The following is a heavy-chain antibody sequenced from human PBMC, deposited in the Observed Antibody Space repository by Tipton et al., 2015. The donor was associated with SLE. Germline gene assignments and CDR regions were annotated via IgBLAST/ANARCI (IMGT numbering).Heavy chain of an antibody. J-gene: IGHJ4*02. CDR3: AGTYYDFWSGYLLY. CDR2: MYFSGNT. D-gene: IGHD3-3*01. CDR1: GGSISESTYS. V-gene: IGHV4-39*07. Sequence: TLSLTCTVSGGSISESTYSWDWIRQAPGKGLEWIGSMYFSGNTYYNPFLRSRVTISADTSKNQFSLKLTSVTAADNAVYYCAGTYYDFWSGYLLYWGQGTLVTVSS.